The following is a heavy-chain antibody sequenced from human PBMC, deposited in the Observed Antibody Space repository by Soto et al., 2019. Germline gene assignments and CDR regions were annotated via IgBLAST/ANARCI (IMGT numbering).Heavy chain of an antibody. CDR1: GFTVSSNY. D-gene: IGHD6-19*01. J-gene: IGHJ3*02. Sequence: PGGSLRLSCAASGFTVSSNYMSWVRQAPGKGLEWVSVIFTGGSTYYADSVKGRFTISRHSSKNTVYLQMNSLRAEDTAVYYCARDRYSSGWLDAFDSWGQGTMVTVSS. CDR3: ARDRYSSGWLDAFDS. CDR2: IFTGGST. V-gene: IGHV3-53*04.